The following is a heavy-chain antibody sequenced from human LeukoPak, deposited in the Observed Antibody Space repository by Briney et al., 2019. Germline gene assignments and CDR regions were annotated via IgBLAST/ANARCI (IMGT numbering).Heavy chain of an antibody. J-gene: IGHJ6*03. CDR2: MNPNSGNT. D-gene: IGHD6-6*01. Sequence: ASVKVSCKASGYTFTSYDINWVRQATGQGLEWMGWMNPNSGNTGYAQKFQGRVTMTRNTSISTAYMELSSPRSEDTAVYYCARGPLAAPPYYYYCYMDVWGKGTTVTVSS. CDR1: GYTFTSYD. V-gene: IGHV1-8*01. CDR3: ARGPLAAPPYYYYCYMDV.